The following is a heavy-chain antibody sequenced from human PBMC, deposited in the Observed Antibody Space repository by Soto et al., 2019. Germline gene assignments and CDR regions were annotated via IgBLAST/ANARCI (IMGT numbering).Heavy chain of an antibody. CDR2: IYYRGST. J-gene: IGHJ5*02. CDR1: GGSIITSSYY. V-gene: IGHV4-39*01. D-gene: IGHD4-17*01. CDR3: ARHDYGDYGVFDP. Sequence: SETLSLTCTVSGGSIITSSYYWGWIRQPPGKGLEWIGTIYYRGSTHYNPSLKSRVSISVDTSKNQFSVKLRSVTAADTAMYYCARHDYGDYGVFDPWGQGTLVTVSS.